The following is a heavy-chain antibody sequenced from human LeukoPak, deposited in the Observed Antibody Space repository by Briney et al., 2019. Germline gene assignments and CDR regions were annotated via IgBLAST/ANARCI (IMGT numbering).Heavy chain of an antibody. D-gene: IGHD3-22*01. CDR3: ATVRSYRDSSRSFDY. J-gene: IGHJ4*02. V-gene: IGHV5-51*01. CDR1: GYSFTNYW. CDR2: IYPDDSET. Sequence: GESLKISCKASGYSFTNYWIGWVRQMPGKGLEWMGIIYPDDSETTYSPSFQGQVTISADKSISTAYLQWSSLKASDTAMYYCATVRSYRDSSRSFDYWGQGTLVTVSS.